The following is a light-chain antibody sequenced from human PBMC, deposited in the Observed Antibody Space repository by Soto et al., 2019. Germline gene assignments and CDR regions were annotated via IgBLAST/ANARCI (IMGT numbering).Light chain of an antibody. V-gene: IGLV7-46*01. Sequence: QAVVTQEPSLTVSPGGTVTLTYGSSTGAVTSGHYPYWFQQKPGQAPRTLIYDTSNKHSWTPARFSGSLLGGKAALTLSGAQPEDEADYYCLLSYTGRLYVFGPGTKVTVL. J-gene: IGLJ1*01. CDR1: TGAVTSGHY. CDR2: DTS. CDR3: LLSYTGRLYV.